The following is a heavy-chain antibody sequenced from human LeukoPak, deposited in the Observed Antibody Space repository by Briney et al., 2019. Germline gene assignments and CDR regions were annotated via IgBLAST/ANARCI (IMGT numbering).Heavy chain of an antibody. D-gene: IGHD2-15*01. Sequence: SETLSLTCAVYGGSFSGYYWSWIRQPPGKGLEWIGEINHGGSTNYNPSLKSRVTISVDTSKNQFSLKLSSVTAADTAVYYCACYYCSGGSCYRGTNWFDPWGQGTLVTVSS. J-gene: IGHJ5*02. CDR3: ACYYCSGGSCYRGTNWFDP. V-gene: IGHV4-34*01. CDR1: GGSFSGYY. CDR2: INHGGST.